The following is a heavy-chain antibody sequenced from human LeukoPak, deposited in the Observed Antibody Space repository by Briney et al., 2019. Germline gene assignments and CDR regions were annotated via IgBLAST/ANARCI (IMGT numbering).Heavy chain of an antibody. CDR1: GGSFSGYY. CDR2: INHSGST. CDR3: ARGHYDFWSGYYTGLSENYMVV. Sequence: PSETLSLTCAVYGGSFSGYYWSWIRQPPGKGLEWIGEINHSGSTNYNPSLKSRVTISVDTSKNQFSLKLSSVTAADTAVYYCARGHYDFWSGYYTGLSENYMVVWGKGTTITVSS. V-gene: IGHV4-34*01. J-gene: IGHJ6*03. D-gene: IGHD3-3*01.